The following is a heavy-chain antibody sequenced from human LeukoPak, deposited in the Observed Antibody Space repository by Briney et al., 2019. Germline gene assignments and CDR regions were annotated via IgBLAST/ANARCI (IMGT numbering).Heavy chain of an antibody. CDR2: IYYSGDT. V-gene: IGHV4-59*12. CDR3: ARDTLGYSGYEGFDY. D-gene: IGHD5-12*01. CDR1: DGAIAGYS. Sequence: SETLSLTCTVSDGAIAGYSWSWIRQAPGKGLEWIGYIYYSGDTNYNPSLQSRVTISVDKSKNQFSLKLSSVTAADTAVYYCARDTLGYSGYEGFDYWGQGTLVTVSS. J-gene: IGHJ4*02.